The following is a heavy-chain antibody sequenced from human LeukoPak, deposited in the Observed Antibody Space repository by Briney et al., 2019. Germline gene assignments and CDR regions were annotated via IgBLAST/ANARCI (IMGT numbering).Heavy chain of an antibody. V-gene: IGHV1-2*02. D-gene: IGHD3-9*01. CDR1: GYTFTGYY. CDR2: INPNSGGT. CDR3: ARSVLRYFDWPLSY. Sequence: GASVKVSCKASGYTFTGYYMHWVRQAPGQGLEWMGWINPNSGGTNYAQKFQGRVTVTRDTSISTAYMELSRLRSDDTAVYYCARSVLRYFDWPLSYRGQGTLVTVSS. J-gene: IGHJ4*02.